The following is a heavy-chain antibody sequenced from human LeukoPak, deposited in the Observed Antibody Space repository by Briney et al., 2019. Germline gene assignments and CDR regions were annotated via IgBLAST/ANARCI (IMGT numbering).Heavy chain of an antibody. CDR1: GGSISSGSYY. V-gene: IGHV4-61*02. D-gene: IGHD3-10*01. CDR2: IYTSGST. J-gene: IGHJ6*03. CDR3: ARAFDYYDMDV. Sequence: SDTLSLTCTVSGGSISSGSYYWSWIRQPAGKGLEWIGRIYTSGSTNYNPSLKSRVTISVDTSKNQFSLKLSSVTAADTAVYYCARAFDYYDMDVWGKGTTVIDSS.